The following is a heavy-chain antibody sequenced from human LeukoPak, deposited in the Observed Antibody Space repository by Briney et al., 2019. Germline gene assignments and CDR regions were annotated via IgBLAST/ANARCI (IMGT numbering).Heavy chain of an antibody. V-gene: IGHV1-69*05. CDR1: GGTFSSYA. D-gene: IGHD6-19*01. Sequence: SVKVSCKASGGTFSSYAISWVRQAPGQGGEWMGGIIPIFGTANYAQKFQGRVTITTDESTSTAYMELSSLRSEDTAVYYCASSSYSSGWRVPRGNWFDPWGQGTLVTVSS. CDR2: IIPIFGTA. CDR3: ASSSYSSGWRVPRGNWFDP. J-gene: IGHJ5*02.